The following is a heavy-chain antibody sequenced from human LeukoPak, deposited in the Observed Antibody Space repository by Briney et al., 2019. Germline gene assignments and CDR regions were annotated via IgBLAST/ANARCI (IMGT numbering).Heavy chain of an antibody. CDR2: VSPSGDST. CDR3: ARRGGSNGWGSFDY. D-gene: IGHD6-19*01. V-gene: IGHV3-23*01. Sequence: QSGGSLRLSCAASGITFSNNAMNWVRQAPGKGLEWVSSVSPSGDSTFYADSVKGRFTISRKNSKNTLYLQMSSLRGEDTAIYYCARRGGSNGWGSFDYWGQGILVTVSS. CDR1: GITFSNNA. J-gene: IGHJ4*02.